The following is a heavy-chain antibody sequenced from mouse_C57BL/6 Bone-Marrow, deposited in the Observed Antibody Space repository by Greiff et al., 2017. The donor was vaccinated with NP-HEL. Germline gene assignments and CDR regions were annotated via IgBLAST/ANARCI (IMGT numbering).Heavy chain of an antibody. D-gene: IGHD1-1*01. Sequence: VQLQQSGPELVKPGDSVKISCKASGYSFTGYFMNWVMQSHGKSLEWIGRINPYNGDTFYNQKFKGKATLTVDKSSSTAHMELRSLTSEDSAVYYCARLIYYYGSSHFDYWGQGTTLTVSS. CDR2: INPYNGDT. V-gene: IGHV1-20*01. CDR1: GYSFTGYF. CDR3: ARLIYYYGSSHFDY. J-gene: IGHJ2*01.